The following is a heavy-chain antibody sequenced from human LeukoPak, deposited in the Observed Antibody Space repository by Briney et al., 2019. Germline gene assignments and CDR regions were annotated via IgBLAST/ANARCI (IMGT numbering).Heavy chain of an antibody. CDR1: GGTFSSYA. V-gene: IGHV1-2*02. Sequence: ASVKVSCKASGGTFSSYAISWVRQAPGQGLEWMGWINPNSGGTNYAQKFQGRVTMTRDTSISTAYMELSRLRSDDTAVYYCARGGYCSSTSCYHDWFDPWGQGTLVTVSS. CDR2: INPNSGGT. D-gene: IGHD2-2*01. CDR3: ARGGYCSSTSCYHDWFDP. J-gene: IGHJ5*02.